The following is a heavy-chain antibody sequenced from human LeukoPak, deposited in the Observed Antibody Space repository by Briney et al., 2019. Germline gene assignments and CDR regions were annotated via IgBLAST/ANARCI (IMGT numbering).Heavy chain of an antibody. CDR1: GFTFSSYS. CDR2: ISSSSSYI. Sequence: GGSLRLSCAASGFTFSSYSMNWARQARGKGLEWVSSISSSSSYIYYADSVKGRFTISRDNAKNSLYLQMNSLRAEDTAVYYCARDGWTTVTTSFQFFDYWGQGTLVTVSS. CDR3: ARDGWTTVTTSFQFFDY. V-gene: IGHV3-21*01. D-gene: IGHD4-17*01. J-gene: IGHJ4*02.